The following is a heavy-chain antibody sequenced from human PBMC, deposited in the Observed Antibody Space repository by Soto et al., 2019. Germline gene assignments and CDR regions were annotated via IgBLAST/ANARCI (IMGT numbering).Heavy chain of an antibody. J-gene: IGHJ4*02. CDR1: GYTFTSYG. V-gene: IGHV1-18*01. D-gene: IGHD3-10*01. CDR2: ISAYNGNT. Sequence: ASVKVSCKASGYTFTSYGISWVRQAPGQGLEWMGWISAYNGNTNYAQKLQGRVTMTTDTSTSPAYMELRSLRSDDTAVYYCARDKGDGSGSYYGYWGQGTLVTVSS. CDR3: ARDKGDGSGSYYGY.